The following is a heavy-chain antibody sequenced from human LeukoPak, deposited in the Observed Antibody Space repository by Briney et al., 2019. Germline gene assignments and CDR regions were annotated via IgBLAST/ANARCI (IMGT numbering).Heavy chain of an antibody. CDR2: ISSSSSYI. J-gene: IGHJ4*02. D-gene: IGHD2-21*01. CDR3: ARDPCCLYCGGDCYPYYFDY. CDR1: GFTFSSYS. Sequence: GGSLRLSCAASGFTFSSYSMNWVRQAPGKGLEWVSSISSSSSYIYYADSVKGRFTISRDNAKNSLYLQMSSLRAEDTAVYYCARDPCCLYCGGDCYPYYFDYWGQGTLVTVSS. V-gene: IGHV3-21*01.